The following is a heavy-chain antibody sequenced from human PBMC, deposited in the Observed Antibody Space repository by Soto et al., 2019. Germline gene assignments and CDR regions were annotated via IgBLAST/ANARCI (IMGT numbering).Heavy chain of an antibody. CDR1: GYSFTSYW. Sequence: PWESLKISCKGSGYSFTSYWISWVRQMPGKGLEWMGRIDPSDSYTNYSPSFQGHVTISADKSISTAYLQWSSLKASDTAMYYCASDSSLRCSSTSCYEDYYYGMDVWGQGTTVTVSS. V-gene: IGHV5-10-1*01. J-gene: IGHJ6*02. D-gene: IGHD2-2*01. CDR2: IDPSDSYT. CDR3: ASDSSLRCSSTSCYEDYYYGMDV.